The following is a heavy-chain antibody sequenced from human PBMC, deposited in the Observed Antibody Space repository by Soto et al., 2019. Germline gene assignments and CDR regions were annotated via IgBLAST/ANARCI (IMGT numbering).Heavy chain of an antibody. CDR2: ISWDGGST. CDR1: GFTFDDYA. V-gene: IGHV3-43D*03. CDR3: AKDIRHAYCSGTSCSSSTLDY. Sequence: GGSLRLSCAASGFTFDDYAMHWVRQAPGKGLEWVSLISWDGGSTYYADSVKGRFTISRDNSKNSLYLQMNSLRAEDTALYYCAKDIRHAYCSGTSCSSSTLDYWGQGTLVTVSS. J-gene: IGHJ4*02. D-gene: IGHD2-2*01.